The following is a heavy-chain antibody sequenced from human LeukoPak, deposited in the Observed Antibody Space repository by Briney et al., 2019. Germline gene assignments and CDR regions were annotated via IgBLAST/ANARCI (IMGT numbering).Heavy chain of an antibody. V-gene: IGHV3-48*04. CDR1: GFTFSSYA. J-gene: IGHJ4*02. D-gene: IGHD5-12*01. CDR3: ARVEYSGSLDY. CDR2: ISSSGSTI. Sequence: PGGSLRLSCAASGFTFSSYAMHWIRQAPGKGLEWVSYISSSGSTIYYADSVKGRFTISRDNAKNSLYLQMNSLRAEDTAVYYCARVEYSGSLDYWGQGTLVTVSS.